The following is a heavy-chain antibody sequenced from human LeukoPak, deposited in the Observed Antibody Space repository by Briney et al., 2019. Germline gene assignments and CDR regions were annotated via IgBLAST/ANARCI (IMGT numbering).Heavy chain of an antibody. J-gene: IGHJ4*02. CDR1: GGSISSYY. Sequence: PSETLSLTCTVSGGSISSYYWSWIRQPPGKGLDWIGYIYYSGSTNYNPSLKSRVTISVDTSKNQFSLKLSSVTAADTAVYYCARSSGYYFFDYWGQGTLVTVSS. CDR2: IYYSGST. CDR3: ARSSGYYFFDY. D-gene: IGHD3-22*01. V-gene: IGHV4-59*01.